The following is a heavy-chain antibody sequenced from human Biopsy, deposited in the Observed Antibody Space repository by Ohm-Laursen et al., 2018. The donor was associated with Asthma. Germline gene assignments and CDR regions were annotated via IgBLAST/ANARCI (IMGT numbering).Heavy chain of an antibody. D-gene: IGHD3-9*01. Sequence: ASVKVSCKASGYNFISFAIPWVRQAPGQRLEWMGWVNTGNGDTKYSQKFQGRVTITRDTSASTAYMELRSLRSEDTATYYCARTYYDFLTGQVKDVFGVWGQGTMVPVSS. J-gene: IGHJ3*01. CDR2: VNTGNGDT. V-gene: IGHV1-3*04. CDR1: GYNFISFA. CDR3: ARTYYDFLTGQVKDVFGV.